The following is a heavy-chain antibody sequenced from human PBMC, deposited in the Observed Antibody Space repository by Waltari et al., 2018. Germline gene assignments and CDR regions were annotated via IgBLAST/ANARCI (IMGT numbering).Heavy chain of an antibody. CDR1: GGTFSSYA. J-gene: IGHJ6*03. CDR3: ASSSGSYRYYYYYYMDV. Sequence: QVQLVQSGAEVKKPGSSVKVSCKASGGTFSSYAISWVRQAPGQGLEWMGGIIPIFGTANYAQKFQGRVTITADKSTSTAYMELSSLRSEDTAVYYCASSSGSYRYYYYYYMDVWGKGTTVTVSS. D-gene: IGHD1-26*01. CDR2: IIPIFGTA. V-gene: IGHV1-69*14.